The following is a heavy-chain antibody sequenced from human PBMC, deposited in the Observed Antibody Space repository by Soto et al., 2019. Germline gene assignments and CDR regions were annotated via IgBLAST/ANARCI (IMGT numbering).Heavy chain of an antibody. CDR2: INHLGST. J-gene: IGHJ4*02. CDR1: GGSLSGHY. CDR3: ASPQYNWNNPFVY. Sequence: QVQLQQWGAGLLKPSETLSLTCAVYGGSLSGHYCSWLRQPPGKGLEWIGEINHLGSTDYNPSLRSRVTISVDTSKNQFSLRLTSVTAADTAVYYCASPQYNWNNPFVYWGQGTLVTVSS. V-gene: IGHV4-34*01. D-gene: IGHD1-20*01.